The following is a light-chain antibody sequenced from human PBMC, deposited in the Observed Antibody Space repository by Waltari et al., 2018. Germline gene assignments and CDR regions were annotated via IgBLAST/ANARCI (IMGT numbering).Light chain of an antibody. CDR3: ASYTSTRTVV. CDR2: DVT. Sequence: QSALTQPASVSGSPGQSITISCSGTSSDGGGYTYVSWYQQHPGNAPKLIIFDVTRWPSGVSNRFSGSKSGNTASLTIFGLQAEDEADYYCASYTSTRTVVFGGGTRVTVL. J-gene: IGLJ2*01. V-gene: IGLV2-14*03. CDR1: SSDGGGYTY.